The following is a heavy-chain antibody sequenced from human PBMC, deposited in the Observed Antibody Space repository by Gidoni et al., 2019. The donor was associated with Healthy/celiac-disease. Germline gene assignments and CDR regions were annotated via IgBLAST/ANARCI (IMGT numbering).Heavy chain of an antibody. CDR1: GFTFSSYS. J-gene: IGHJ6*02. D-gene: IGHD3-9*01. Sequence: EVQLVESGGGLVKPGGSLRLSCAASGFTFSSYSMNWVRQAPGKGLEWVSSISSSSSYIYYADSVKGRFTISRDNAKNSLYLQMNSLRAEDTAVYYCARDFHQLRYFDWPKFWDGMDVWGQGTTVTVSS. CDR2: ISSSSSYI. V-gene: IGHV3-21*01. CDR3: ARDFHQLRYFDWPKFWDGMDV.